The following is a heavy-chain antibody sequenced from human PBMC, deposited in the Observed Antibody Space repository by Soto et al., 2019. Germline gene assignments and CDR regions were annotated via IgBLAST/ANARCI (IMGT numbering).Heavy chain of an antibody. CDR2: IVVGSGNT. V-gene: IGHV1-58*02. Sequence: GASVKVSCKASGFAFTSSAMQWVRQARGQRLEWIGWIVVGSGNTNYAQKFQERVTITRDMSTSTAYMELSSLRSEDTAVYYCAADKVATPHYYYYYGMDVWGQGTTVTVSS. CDR3: AADKVATPHYYYYYGMDV. D-gene: IGHD5-12*01. CDR1: GFAFTSSA. J-gene: IGHJ6*02.